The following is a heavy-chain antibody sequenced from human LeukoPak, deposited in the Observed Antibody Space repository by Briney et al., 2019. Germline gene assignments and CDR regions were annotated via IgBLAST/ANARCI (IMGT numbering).Heavy chain of an antibody. D-gene: IGHD3/OR15-3a*01. CDR3: ARDRTGYWVS. J-gene: IGHJ5*02. Sequence: GGSLRLSCAASGFTFSSYSTNWVRQAPGKGLEWVSSISSSSSYIYYADSVKGRFTISRDNAKNSLYLQMNSLRAEDTAVYYCARDRTGYWVSWGQGTLVTVSS. V-gene: IGHV3-21*01. CDR1: GFTFSSYS. CDR2: ISSSSSYI.